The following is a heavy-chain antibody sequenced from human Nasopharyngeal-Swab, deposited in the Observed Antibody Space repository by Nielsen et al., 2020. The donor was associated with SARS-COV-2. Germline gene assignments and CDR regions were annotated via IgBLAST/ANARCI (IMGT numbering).Heavy chain of an antibody. Sequence: GESLKIPCAAPGFTFSTYAMYWVRQPPAKGLEWVSIISGSGGSTYYADSVKGRFTISRDNSKNTLYLQMNSLRAEDTAVYYCAKRDDYYESSGLGDWGQGTLVTVSS. CDR3: AKRDDYYESSGLGD. CDR1: GFTFSTYA. V-gene: IGHV3-23*01. D-gene: IGHD3-22*01. J-gene: IGHJ4*02. CDR2: ISGSGGST.